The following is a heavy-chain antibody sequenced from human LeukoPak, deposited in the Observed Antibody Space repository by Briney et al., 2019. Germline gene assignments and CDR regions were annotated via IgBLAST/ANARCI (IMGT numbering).Heavy chain of an antibody. CDR3: SRDGGWSFGY. J-gene: IGHJ4*02. CDR2: MNSDGSSI. Sequence: GGSLRLSCAASGFTFSRYCMHWVRQAPGKGLVWVARMNSDGSSINYGDSVKGRFTISRDNAKNTLYLQMNSLRAEDTAVYYCSRDGGWSFGYWGQGTLVTVSS. CDR1: GFTFSRYC. V-gene: IGHV3-74*01. D-gene: IGHD6-19*01.